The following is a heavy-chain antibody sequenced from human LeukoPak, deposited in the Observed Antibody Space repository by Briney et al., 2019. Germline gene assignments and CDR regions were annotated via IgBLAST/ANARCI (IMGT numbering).Heavy chain of an antibody. CDR3: ARDRTEQWLGERHYYYMNV. CDR1: GYSISSGYY. J-gene: IGHJ6*03. D-gene: IGHD6-19*01. CDR2: IYYVGII. Sequence: SETLSLTCSVSGYSISSGYYWGWIRQAPGKGLEWIGSIYYVGIIYYNPSLKSRVTTSVDTSKNQFSLKVNSVTAADTAMYYCARDRTEQWLGERHYYYMNVWGKGTTVTVSS. V-gene: IGHV4-38-2*02.